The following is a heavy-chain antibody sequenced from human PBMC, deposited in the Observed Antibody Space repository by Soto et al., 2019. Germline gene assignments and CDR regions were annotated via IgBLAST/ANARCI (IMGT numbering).Heavy chain of an antibody. CDR1: GYSFSNYW. Sequence: PGESLKISCKGSGYSFSNYWIGWVRQMPGKGLEWMGIIYPDDSDTRYRPSFQGQVTISADKSISTAYLQWSSLTDSDTAIYYCARHGLAVAMYYGMDVWGQGTTVTVSS. CDR3: ARHGLAVAMYYGMDV. J-gene: IGHJ6*02. CDR2: IYPDDSDT. V-gene: IGHV5-51*01. D-gene: IGHD6-19*01.